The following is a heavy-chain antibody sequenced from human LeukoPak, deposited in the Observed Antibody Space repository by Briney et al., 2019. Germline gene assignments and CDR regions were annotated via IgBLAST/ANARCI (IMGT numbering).Heavy chain of an antibody. Sequence: TSETLSLTCTVSGGSIRSSYYYWGWIRQPPGKGLEWIGSIYDSGSTYYNPSLKSRVTISVDTSKNQFSLKLNSVTAADTAVYYCARGGTVVVPAAVRHFDYWGQGTLVTVSS. D-gene: IGHD2-2*01. CDR1: GGSIRSSYYY. CDR3: ARGGTVVVPAAVRHFDY. CDR2: IYDSGST. V-gene: IGHV4-39*01. J-gene: IGHJ4*02.